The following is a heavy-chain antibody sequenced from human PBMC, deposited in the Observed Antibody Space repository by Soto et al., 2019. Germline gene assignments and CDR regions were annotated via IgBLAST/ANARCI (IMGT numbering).Heavy chain of an antibody. Sequence: GSLRLSCAASGFTFSSYSMNWVRQAPGKGLEWVSSISSSSSYIYYADSVKGRFTISRDNAKNSLYLQMNSLRAEDTAVYYCARDHGVGSWPNLDYWGQGTLVTVSS. CDR2: ISSSSSYI. D-gene: IGHD6-13*01. CDR3: ARDHGVGSWPNLDY. J-gene: IGHJ4*02. CDR1: GFTFSSYS. V-gene: IGHV3-21*01.